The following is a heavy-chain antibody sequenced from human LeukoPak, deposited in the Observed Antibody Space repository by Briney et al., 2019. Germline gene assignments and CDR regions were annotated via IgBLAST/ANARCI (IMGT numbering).Heavy chain of an antibody. J-gene: IGHJ4*02. D-gene: IGHD1-26*01. Sequence: ASVKVSCKASGYTFTGYYMHWVRQAPGQGLEWMGWISAYNGNTNYAQKLQGRVTMTTDTSTSTAYMELRSLRSDDTAVYYCARGGSGGTSRGSFGYWGQGTLVTVSS. CDR2: ISAYNGNT. CDR3: ARGGSGGTSRGSFGY. CDR1: GYTFTGYY. V-gene: IGHV1-18*04.